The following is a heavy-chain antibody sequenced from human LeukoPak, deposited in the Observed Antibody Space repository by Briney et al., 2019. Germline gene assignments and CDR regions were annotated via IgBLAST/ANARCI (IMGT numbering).Heavy chain of an antibody. V-gene: IGHV3-53*01. D-gene: IGHD5-18*01. CDR2: IYSGGST. CDR1: GFTVSSNY. Sequence: GGSLRLSCAASGFTVSSNYMSWVRQAPGEGLEWVSVIYSGGSTYYADSVKGRFTISRDNSKNTLYLQMNSLRAEDTAVYYCARGTAMVTLSFDYWGQGTLVTVSS. J-gene: IGHJ4*02. CDR3: ARGTAMVTLSFDY.